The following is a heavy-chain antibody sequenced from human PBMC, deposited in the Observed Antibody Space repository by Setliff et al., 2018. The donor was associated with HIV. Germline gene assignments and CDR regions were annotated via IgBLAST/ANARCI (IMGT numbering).Heavy chain of an antibody. CDR3: AKDLGIAAAGTLAFDY. CDR2: IGGSGGST. D-gene: IGHD6-13*01. J-gene: IGHJ4*02. V-gene: IGHV3-23*01. CDR1: GFTFSSYA. Sequence: GGSLRLSCAASGFTFSSYAMSWVRQAPGKGLEWVSAIGGSGGSTYYADSVKGRFTISRDNSKNTLYLQMNSLRAQDTAVYYCAKDLGIAAAGTLAFDYWGQGTLVTVSS.